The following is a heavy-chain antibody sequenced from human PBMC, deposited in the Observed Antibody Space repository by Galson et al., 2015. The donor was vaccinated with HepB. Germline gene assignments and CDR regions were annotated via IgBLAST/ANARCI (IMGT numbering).Heavy chain of an antibody. CDR2: IDPSNSNI. Sequence: QSGAEVKKPGESLRISCKASGYSFTNNWISWVRQLPGKGLEWMGRIDPSNSNIDYSPSYQGHVTISVDKSISTAYLQWSSPKTSDTAKYYCARGHGWYDPWGQGTLVTVSS. V-gene: IGHV5-10-1*01. CDR1: GYSFTNNW. J-gene: IGHJ5*02. CDR3: ARGHGWYDP.